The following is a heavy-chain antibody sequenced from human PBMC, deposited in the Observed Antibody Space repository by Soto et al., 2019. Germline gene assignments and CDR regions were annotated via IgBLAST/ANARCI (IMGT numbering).Heavy chain of an antibody. D-gene: IGHD3-3*01. J-gene: IGHJ6*04. V-gene: IGHV3-11*01. CDR2: ISRSGDYE. CDR1: GFTFSDYY. Sequence: QVQLVESGGGLVKPGGSLRLSCAASGFTFSDYYMSWMRQAPGKGLEWVSYISRSGDYEYFADSVKGRFTISRDNAQNSLYLQISRQRDDYTAVYFCARGVLEEEDDVLSAGGYLDVWGKGTTVTVSS. CDR3: ARGVLEEEDDVLSAGGYLDV.